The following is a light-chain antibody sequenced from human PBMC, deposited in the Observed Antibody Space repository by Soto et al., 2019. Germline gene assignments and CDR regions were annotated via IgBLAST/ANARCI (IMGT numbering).Light chain of an antibody. V-gene: IGKV3-20*01. J-gene: IGKJ2*01. Sequence: EIVLTQSPGTLSLSPGERATLSCRVSQSISSSYLAWYQQKPGQAPRLLIYAASSRATGIPDRFSGSGSGTDFTLTISILEPEDFAVYYCQQYGSSSYTFGQGTQLEIK. CDR2: AAS. CDR1: QSISSSY. CDR3: QQYGSSSYT.